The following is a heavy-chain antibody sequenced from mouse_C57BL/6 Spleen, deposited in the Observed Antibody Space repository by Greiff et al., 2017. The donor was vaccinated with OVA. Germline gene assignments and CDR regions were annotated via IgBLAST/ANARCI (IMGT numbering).Heavy chain of an antibody. CDR2: INPSTGGT. CDR3: ARSYYAMDY. V-gene: IGHV1-42*01. Sequence: EVQLQHSGPELVKPGASVKISCKASGYSFTGYYMNWVKQSPEKSLEWIGEINPSTGGTTYNQKFKAKATLTVDKSSSTAYMQLKSLTSEDSAVYYCARSYYAMDYWGQGTSVTVSS. J-gene: IGHJ4*01. CDR1: GYSFTGYY.